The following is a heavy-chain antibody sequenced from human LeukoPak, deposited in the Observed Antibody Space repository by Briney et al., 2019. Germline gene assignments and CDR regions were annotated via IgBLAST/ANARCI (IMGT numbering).Heavy chain of an antibody. CDR1: GGSISSYY. CDR2: IYYSGST. Sequence: SETLSLTCIVSGGSISSYYWSWIRQPPGKGLEWIGYIYYSGSTNYNPSLKSRVTISVDTSKNQFSLKLSSVAAADTAVYYCARGSGRPNNWFDPWGQGTLVTVSS. V-gene: IGHV4-59*01. CDR3: ARGSGRPNNWFDP. J-gene: IGHJ5*02. D-gene: IGHD3-10*01.